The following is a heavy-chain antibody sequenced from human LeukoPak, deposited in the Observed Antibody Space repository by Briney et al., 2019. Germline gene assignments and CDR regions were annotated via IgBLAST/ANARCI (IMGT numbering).Heavy chain of an antibody. CDR3: ARRGLCSGGSCYYFDY. Sequence: PSETLSLTCTVSGGSFSTYYWSWIRQPPGKGLEWIGHIYHSGSTNYNPSLKSRVTISVDTSKSQFSLKLSSVTAADTAVYYCARRGLCSGGSCYYFDYWGQGTLVTVSS. D-gene: IGHD2-15*01. J-gene: IGHJ4*02. CDR2: IYHSGST. CDR1: GGSFSTYY. V-gene: IGHV4-59*08.